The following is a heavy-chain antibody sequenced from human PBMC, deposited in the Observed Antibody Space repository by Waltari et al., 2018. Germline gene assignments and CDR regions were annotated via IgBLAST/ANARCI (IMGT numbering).Heavy chain of an antibody. V-gene: IGHV3-7*01. CDR2: IKQEGSEK. D-gene: IGHD6-13*01. CDR3: ARDSSSWLMYYYYYYGMDV. Sequence: EVQLVESGGGLVQPGGSLRLSCAASGFTFSSYWMSWVRQAPGKGLEWVANIKQEGSEKYYVDSVKGRFTISRDNAKNSLYLQMNSLRAEDTAVYYCARDSSSWLMYYYYYYGMDVWGQGTTVTVSS. CDR1: GFTFSSYW. J-gene: IGHJ6*02.